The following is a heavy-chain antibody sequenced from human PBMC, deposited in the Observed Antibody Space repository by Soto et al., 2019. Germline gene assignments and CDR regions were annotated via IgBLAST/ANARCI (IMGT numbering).Heavy chain of an antibody. V-gene: IGHV4-30-2*01. CDR2: IYHSGST. J-gene: IGHJ4*02. CDR3: ARAPRGNYGYPSYFDY. Sequence: SETLSLTCAVSGGSISSGGYSWSWIRQPPGKGLEWIGYIYHSGSTYYNPSLKSRVTISVDTSKNQFSLKLSSVTVADTAVYYCARAPRGNYGYPSYFDYWGQGTLVTVSS. D-gene: IGHD3-10*01. CDR1: GGSISSGGYS.